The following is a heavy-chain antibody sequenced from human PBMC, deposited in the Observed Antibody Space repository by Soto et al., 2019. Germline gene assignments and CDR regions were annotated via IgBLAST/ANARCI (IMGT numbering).Heavy chain of an antibody. CDR3: ARRGSGRYFDP. D-gene: IGHD1-1*01. V-gene: IGHV3-11*01. J-gene: IGHJ5*02. CDR2: ISGSGSTI. Sequence: PGGSLRLSCAASGFTFSDYYMSWIRQGPGRGLEWVAVISGSGSTISYADSVRGRFTISRDNAKNSLHLEMNSLKVGDTAVYYCARRGSGRYFDPWGQGTLVTVSS. CDR1: GFTFSDYY.